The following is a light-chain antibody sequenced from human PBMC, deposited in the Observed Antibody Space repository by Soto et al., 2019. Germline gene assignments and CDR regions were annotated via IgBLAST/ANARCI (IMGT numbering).Light chain of an antibody. Sequence: DIVMTQSPDSLAVSLGERATIKGESSQTWFFSTNNKNYLAWYQQRPGQPPKLLISWASIRESGVPDRFSGSGSGTHFTLTIDSLQAEDVAIYYCQQYYDAPRTFGQGTKVDI. J-gene: IGKJ1*01. CDR2: WAS. CDR1: QTWFFSTNNKNY. V-gene: IGKV4-1*01. CDR3: QQYYDAPRT.